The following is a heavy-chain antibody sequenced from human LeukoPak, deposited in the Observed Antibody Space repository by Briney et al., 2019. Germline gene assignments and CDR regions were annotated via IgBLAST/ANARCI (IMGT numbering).Heavy chain of an antibody. V-gene: IGHV1-69*04. Sequence: SVKVSCKASGGTFSSYAISWVRQAPGQGLEWMGRNIPILGIANYAQKFQGRVTITADKSTSTAYMELSSLRSEDTAVYYCARDLTTDAFDIWGQGTMVTVSS. CDR1: GGTFSSYA. CDR2: NIPILGIA. D-gene: IGHD1-1*01. CDR3: ARDLTTDAFDI. J-gene: IGHJ3*02.